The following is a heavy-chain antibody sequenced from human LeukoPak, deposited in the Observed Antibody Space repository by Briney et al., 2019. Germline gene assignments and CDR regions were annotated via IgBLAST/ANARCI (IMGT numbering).Heavy chain of an antibody. CDR3: ARGRHYYGSGSYYYYYMDV. CDR1: GGTFSSYA. J-gene: IGHJ6*03. V-gene: IGHV1-69*05. CDR2: IIPIFGTA. Sequence: SVKVSCKASGGTFSSYAISWVRQAPGQGLEWMGGIIPIFGTANYAQKFQGRVTITTDESTSTAYMELSSLRSEDTAVYYCARGRHYYGSGSYYYYYMDVWGKGTTVTVSS. D-gene: IGHD3-10*01.